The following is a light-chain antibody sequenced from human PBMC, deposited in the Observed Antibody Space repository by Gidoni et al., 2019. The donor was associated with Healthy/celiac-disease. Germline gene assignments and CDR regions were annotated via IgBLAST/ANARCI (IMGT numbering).Light chain of an antibody. Sequence: EIVMTQSPATLSVSPGERATLSCRASQSVSSNLAWYQQKPGQAPRLLIYGASTRATGIPARFRSRGSGTEFTLTISSLQSEDFAVYYCQQYINWPWTFGQGTKVEIK. V-gene: IGKV3-15*01. CDR1: QSVSSN. CDR2: GAS. J-gene: IGKJ1*01. CDR3: QQYINWPWT.